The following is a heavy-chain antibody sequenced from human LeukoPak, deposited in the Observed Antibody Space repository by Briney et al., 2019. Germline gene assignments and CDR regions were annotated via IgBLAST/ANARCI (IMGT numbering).Heavy chain of an antibody. CDR3: ARPYASGSFDY. CDR1: GYIFASYD. D-gene: IGHD1-26*01. CDR2: MNPNSGNT. V-gene: IGHV1-8*01. J-gene: IGHJ4*02. Sequence: ASVKVSCKASGYIFASYDINWVRQATGQGPEWMGWMNPNSGNTGYAQKFQGRVTMTANTSISTAYMELSSLRSEDTAVYYCARPYASGSFDYWGQGTLVTVSS.